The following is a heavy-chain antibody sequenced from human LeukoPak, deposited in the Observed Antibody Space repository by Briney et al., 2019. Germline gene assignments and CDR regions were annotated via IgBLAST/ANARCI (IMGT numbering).Heavy chain of an antibody. CDR1: GFTVSSSY. V-gene: IGHV3-66*01. CDR3: ASDFAGRFDY. CDR2: IYSDGST. D-gene: IGHD6-13*01. J-gene: IGHJ4*02. Sequence: GGSLRLSCAVSGFTVSSSYMSWVRQAPEGKGLEWVSVIYSDGSTYYADSVKGRFTISRDNAKSTVYVQMNSLRVEDTAVYYCASDFAGRFDYWGQGILVTVSS.